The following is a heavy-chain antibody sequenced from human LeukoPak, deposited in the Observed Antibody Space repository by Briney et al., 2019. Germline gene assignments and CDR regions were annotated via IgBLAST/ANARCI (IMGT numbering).Heavy chain of an antibody. CDR3: ATNTGTDLLDY. J-gene: IGHJ4*02. CDR2: INGDGTST. D-gene: IGHD1-14*01. V-gene: IGHV3-74*01. Sequence: GGSLRLSCAASGFTFSGYNMNWVRQAPGKGLVWVSRINGDGTSTRYEDSVKGRFTISRDNAKNTVYLQMNSLRAEDRGVYYCATNTGTDLLDYWGQGTLVTVSS. CDR1: GFTFSGYN.